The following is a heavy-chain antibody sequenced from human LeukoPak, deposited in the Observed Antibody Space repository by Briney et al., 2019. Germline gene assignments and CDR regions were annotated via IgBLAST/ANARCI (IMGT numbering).Heavy chain of an antibody. CDR2: INHSGST. CDR3: ARRGFWSGYLYY. D-gene: IGHD3-3*01. Sequence: SETLSLTCAVYGGSFSGYYWSWIRQPPGKGLEWIGEINHSGSTNYNPSLKSRVTISVDTSKNQFSLKLSSVTAADTAVYYCARRGFWSGYLYYWGQGTLVTVSS. J-gene: IGHJ4*02. V-gene: IGHV4-34*01. CDR1: GGSFSGYY.